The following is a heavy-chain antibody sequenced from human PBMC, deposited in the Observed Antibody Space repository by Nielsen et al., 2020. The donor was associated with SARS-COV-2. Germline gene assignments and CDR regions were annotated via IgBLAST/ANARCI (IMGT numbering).Heavy chain of an antibody. CDR2: IGTAGDT. CDR3: ARERRGGYDILTHGAFDI. CDR1: GFTFSSYD. D-gene: IGHD3-9*01. V-gene: IGHV3-13*04. Sequence: GESLKISCAASGFTFSSYDMHWVRQATGKGLEWVSAIGTAGDTYYPGSVKGRFTISRENAKNSLYLQMNSLRAGDTAVYYCARERRGGYDILTHGAFDIWGQGTMVTVSS. J-gene: IGHJ3*02.